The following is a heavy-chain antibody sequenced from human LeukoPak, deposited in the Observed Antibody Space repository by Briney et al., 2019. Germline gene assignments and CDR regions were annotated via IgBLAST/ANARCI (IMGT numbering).Heavy chain of an antibody. CDR2: ISGSGGST. V-gene: IGHV3-23*01. CDR3: AKAQGRVQLERRGLLLDL. D-gene: IGHD1-1*01. Sequence: GGSLRLSCAASGFTFSTHALSWVRQAPGKGLEWVSAISGSGGSTYYADSVKGRFTISRDNSKNTLYLQMNSLRAEDTAVYYCAKAQGRVQLERRGLLLDLWGRGTLVTVSS. CDR1: GFTFSTHA. J-gene: IGHJ2*01.